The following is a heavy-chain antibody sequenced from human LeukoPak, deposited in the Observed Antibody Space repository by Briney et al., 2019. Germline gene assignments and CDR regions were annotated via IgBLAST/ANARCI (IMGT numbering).Heavy chain of an antibody. CDR1: GFSLSSNA. D-gene: IGHD1-14*01. J-gene: IGHJ5*02. V-gene: IGHV3-23*01. Sequence: GGSLRLSCAASGFSLSSNAMSWVRQAPGMGLEWISAIGGSTGTTYYADSVKGRFTISRDTSKNTLYLQMNSLTVEDTAVYYCAKNQGPRGPNWVDPWGPGPLVTVSS. CDR3: AKNQGPRGPNWVDP. CDR2: IGGSTGTT.